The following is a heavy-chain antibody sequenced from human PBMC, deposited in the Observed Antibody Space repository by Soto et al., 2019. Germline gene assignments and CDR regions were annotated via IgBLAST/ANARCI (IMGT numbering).Heavy chain of an antibody. D-gene: IGHD6-19*01. J-gene: IGHJ4*02. CDR2: TYYRAKWFN. V-gene: IGHV6-1*01. Sequence: SQTLSLTCAISGDSVSSNSAAWNWIRQSPSRGLEWLGRTYYRAKWFNDYAVSVKSRITISPDTSKNQFSLQLNSVTPEDTAVYYCARDRDGSGRTDFDCWGQGTLVTVPQ. CDR1: GDSVSSNSAA. CDR3: ARDRDGSGRTDFDC.